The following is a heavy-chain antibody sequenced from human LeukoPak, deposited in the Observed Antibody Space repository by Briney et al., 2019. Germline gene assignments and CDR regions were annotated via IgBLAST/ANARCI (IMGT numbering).Heavy chain of an antibody. CDR3: ARAASRDFDL. V-gene: IGHV4-34*01. D-gene: IGHD2-15*01. CDR2: INHSGST. CDR1: GGSFSGYY. Sequence: SETLSLTCAVYGGSFSGYYWSWIRQPPGKGLEWIGEINHSGSTNYNPSLKSRVTISVDTSKNQFSLKLSSVTAADTAVYYCARAASRDFDLWGRGTLATVSS. J-gene: IGHJ2*01.